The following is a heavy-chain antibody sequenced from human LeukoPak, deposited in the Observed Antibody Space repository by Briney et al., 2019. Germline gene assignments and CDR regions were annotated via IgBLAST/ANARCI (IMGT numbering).Heavy chain of an antibody. CDR3: ATTELFYYYYGMDV. J-gene: IGHJ6*02. CDR2: IYHSGST. V-gene: IGHV4-4*02. D-gene: IGHD3-10*01. Sequence: PSGTLSLTCAVSGGSISSSNWWSWVRQPPGKGLEWIGEIYHSGSTNHNPSLKSRVTISVDKSKNQFSLKLSSVTAADTAVYYCATTELFYYYYGMDVWGQGTTVTVSS. CDR1: GGSISSSNW.